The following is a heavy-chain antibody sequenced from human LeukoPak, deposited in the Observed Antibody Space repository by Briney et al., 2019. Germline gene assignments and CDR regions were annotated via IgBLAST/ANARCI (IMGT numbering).Heavy chain of an antibody. V-gene: IGHV1-69*04. CDR2: IIPILGIS. J-gene: IGHJ5*02. CDR3: ARDSVLLWFGELNWLDP. CDR1: GGTFSNYA. Sequence: GSSVKVSCKASGGTFSNYAISWVQQAPGQGLEWMGRIIPILGISNYAQKFQGRVTITADKSTSTAYMELSSLRSEDTAVYYCARDSVLLWFGELNWLDPWGQGTLVTVSS. D-gene: IGHD3-10*01.